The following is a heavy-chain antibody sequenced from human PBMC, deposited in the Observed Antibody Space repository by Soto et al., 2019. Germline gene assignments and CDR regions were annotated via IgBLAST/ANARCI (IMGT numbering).Heavy chain of an antibody. Sequence: PSETLSLTCTVSGGSISSGGYYWSWIRQHPVTGLEWIGYIYYSGSTYYNPSLKSRVTISVDTSKNQFSLKLSSVTAADTAVYYCARDYWVDFGVVPPPPYGMDVWGQGTTVTVSS. J-gene: IGHJ6*02. CDR3: ARDYWVDFGVVPPPPYGMDV. CDR1: GGSISSGGYY. D-gene: IGHD3-3*01. CDR2: IYYSGST. V-gene: IGHV4-31*03.